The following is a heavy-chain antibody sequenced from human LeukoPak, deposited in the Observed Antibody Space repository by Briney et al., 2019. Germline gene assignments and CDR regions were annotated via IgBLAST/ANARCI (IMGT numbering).Heavy chain of an antibody. CDR1: GLYA. CDR3: AKDRGSDGYNSLDS. D-gene: IGHD5-24*01. CDR2: ISHDGGST. J-gene: IGHJ4*02. Sequence: GGSLRLSCAASGLYAMYWVRQAPGEGLEWVAVISHDGGSTYYADSVVGRFTISRDNSKNALHLQMNSLRAEDTAVFYCAKDRGSDGYNSLDSWGQGTLVTVSS. V-gene: IGHV3-30*18.